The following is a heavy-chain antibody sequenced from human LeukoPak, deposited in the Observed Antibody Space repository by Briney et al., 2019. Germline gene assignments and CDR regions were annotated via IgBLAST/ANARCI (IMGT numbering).Heavy chain of an antibody. CDR1: GGSFTTYY. Sequence: PSETLSLTCTVSGGSFTTYYWSWLRQPAGKGLEWIGRIYSRGSISYNPSLKSRVTMSVDTSKNQVSLRLSSVTAADTAVYYCARDYGDSYFDYWGQGTLVTVSS. V-gene: IGHV4-4*07. CDR3: ARDYGDSYFDY. D-gene: IGHD4-17*01. J-gene: IGHJ4*02. CDR2: IYSRGSI.